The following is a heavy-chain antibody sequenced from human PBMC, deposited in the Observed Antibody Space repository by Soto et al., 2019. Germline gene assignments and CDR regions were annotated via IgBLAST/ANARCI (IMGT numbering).Heavy chain of an antibody. Sequence: QVQLVESGGGVVQPGRSLRLSCAASGFTFSSYGMHWVRQAPGKGLEWVSVIWYDGSSKYYADSVKGRFTISRDNSKSTLYLHLNSLRAQDTTVYYRARELGTDYGGKGPRGYWCQGGLVTV. CDR3: ARELGTDYGGKGPRGY. J-gene: IGHJ4*02. CDR1: GFTFSSYG. V-gene: IGHV3-33*01. CDR2: IWYDGSSK. D-gene: IGHD4-17*01.